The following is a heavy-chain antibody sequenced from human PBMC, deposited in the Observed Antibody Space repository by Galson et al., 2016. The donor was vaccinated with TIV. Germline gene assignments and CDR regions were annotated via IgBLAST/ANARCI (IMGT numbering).Heavy chain of an antibody. V-gene: IGHV1-2*02. CDR1: GYTFTDYY. J-gene: IGHJ4*02. Sequence: SVKVSCKASGYTFTDYYLHWVRQAPGQGLELIGWINPNSGGTKYTQKFQGRVTMTRDTSISTVYMELNILKSGDTALYYCARRGVVITYWEANEKAEGGDYWGQGTLVIVSS. D-gene: IGHD3-3*01. CDR3: ARRGVVITYWEANEKAEGGDY. CDR2: INPNSGGT.